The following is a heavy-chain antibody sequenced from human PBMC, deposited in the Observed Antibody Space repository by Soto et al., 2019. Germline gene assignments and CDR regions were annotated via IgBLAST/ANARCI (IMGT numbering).Heavy chain of an antibody. J-gene: IGHJ6*02. CDR1: GFSISSYY. V-gene: IGHV4-59*01. CDR3: ARDSSSWYGDGYYYYGMDV. Sequence: SETLSLTCPVSGFSISSYYWSWIRQPPGKGLEWIGYIYYSGSTNYNPSLKSRVTISVDTSKNQFSLKLSSVTAADTAVYYCARDSSSWYGDGYYYYGMDVWGQGTTVTVSS. CDR2: IYYSGST. D-gene: IGHD6-13*01.